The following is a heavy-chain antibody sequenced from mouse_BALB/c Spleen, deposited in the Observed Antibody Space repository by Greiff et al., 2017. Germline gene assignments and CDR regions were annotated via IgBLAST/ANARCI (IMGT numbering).Heavy chain of an antibody. J-gene: IGHJ4*01. CDR1: GFNIKDTY. CDR2: IDPANGNT. D-gene: IGHD2-14*01. CDR3: ARGWYDGYAMDY. Sequence: VQLKESGAELVKPGASVKLSCTASGFNIKDTYMHWVKQRPEQGLEWIGRIDPANGNTKYDPKFQGKATITADTSSNTAYLQLSSLTSEDTAVYYCARGWYDGYAMDYWGQGTSVTVSS. V-gene: IGHV14-3*02.